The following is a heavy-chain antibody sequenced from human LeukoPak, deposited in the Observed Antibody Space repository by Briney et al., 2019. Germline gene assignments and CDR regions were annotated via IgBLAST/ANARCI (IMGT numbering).Heavy chain of an antibody. CDR1: GLTFSDYY. D-gene: IGHD6-13*01. CDR2: ISSSGITI. J-gene: IGHJ4*02. CDR3: ARDFQVQAAASDY. Sequence: GGSLRLSCAASGLTFSDYYMGWIRQAPGKGLEWVSYISSSGITIRYADSVKGRFTTPRDNAKNSLYLQMNSLRAEDTAVYYCARDFQVQAAASDYWGQGTLVTVSS. V-gene: IGHV3-11*01.